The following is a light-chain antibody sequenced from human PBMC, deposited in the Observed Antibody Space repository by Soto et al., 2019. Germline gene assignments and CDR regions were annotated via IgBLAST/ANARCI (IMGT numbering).Light chain of an antibody. J-gene: IGLJ1*01. CDR2: DVT. CDR3: ISYTRSRTYV. CDR1: GSDVGGYNY. V-gene: IGLV2-14*03. Sequence: QSVLTQPASVSGSPGQSITISCTGTGSDVGGYNYVSWYQQHPGKAPELVIYDVTNRPSGVSNRFSGSKSGNTASLTISGLQAEDEADYYCISYTRSRTYVFGTGTKVTVL.